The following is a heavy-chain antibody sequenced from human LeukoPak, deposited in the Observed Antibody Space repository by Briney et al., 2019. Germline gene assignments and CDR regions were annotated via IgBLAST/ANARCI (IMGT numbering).Heavy chain of an antibody. V-gene: IGHV3-7*01. CDR1: GFTFSNYW. Sequence: GGSLRLSCAASGFTFSNYWMTWVRQAPGKGLEWVAHVNQDGSEEHYMDSAKARFTISRDNAKNSLSLQMNSLRAEDTAVYYCVRDGGVSGYDLLDYWGQGTLVTVSS. CDR2: VNQDGSEE. J-gene: IGHJ4*02. CDR3: VRDGGVSGYDLLDY. D-gene: IGHD5-12*01.